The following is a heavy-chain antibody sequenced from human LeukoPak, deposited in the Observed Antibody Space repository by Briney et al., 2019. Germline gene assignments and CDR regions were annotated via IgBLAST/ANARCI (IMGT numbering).Heavy chain of an antibody. D-gene: IGHD1-26*01. J-gene: IGHJ5*02. CDR2: ISGYNGKT. CDR3: ARSVSGSYSTP. Sequence: ASVKVSCKASGYTFTGYYMHWVRQAPGQGLEWMGWISGYNGKTNYAQKVQGRVTVTTDTSTSTTYMELRSLRSDDTAVYYCARSVSGSYSTPWGQGTLVTVSS. V-gene: IGHV1-18*04. CDR1: GYTFTGYY.